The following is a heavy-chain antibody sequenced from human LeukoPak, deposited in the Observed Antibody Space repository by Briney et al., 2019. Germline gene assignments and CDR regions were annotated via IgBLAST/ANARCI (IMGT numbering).Heavy chain of an antibody. CDR2: IYYSGST. V-gene: IGHV4-59*01. CDR1: GGSISSYY. D-gene: IGHD3-10*01. Sequence: SETLSLTCTVSGGSISSYYWSWIRQPPGKGLEWIGYIYYSGSTNYNPSLKSRVTISVDTSKNQFSLKLSSVTAADTAVYYCARHSWFGRAGWFDPWGQGTLVTVSS. J-gene: IGHJ5*02. CDR3: ARHSWFGRAGWFDP.